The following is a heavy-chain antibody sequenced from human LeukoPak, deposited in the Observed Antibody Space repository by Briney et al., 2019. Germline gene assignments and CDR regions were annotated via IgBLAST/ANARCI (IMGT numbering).Heavy chain of an antibody. Sequence: RASVKVSCKASGYTFNNYGISWVRQALGQGLEWMGWMDPKSGKTGYVQKFQGRVTMTRDTSINTAYMELSSLTFDDTAVYYCARQPSSAPGGGVWGQGTTVTVSS. D-gene: IGHD1-1*01. V-gene: IGHV1-8*01. J-gene: IGHJ6*02. CDR3: ARQPSSAPGGGV. CDR1: GYTFNNYG. CDR2: MDPKSGKT.